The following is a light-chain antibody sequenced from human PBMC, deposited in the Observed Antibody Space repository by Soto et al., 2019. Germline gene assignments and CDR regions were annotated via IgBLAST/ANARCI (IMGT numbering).Light chain of an antibody. J-gene: IGKJ1*01. CDR2: GAS. Sequence: EIVLTQSPATLSLSPGERATLSCRASQSVSSYLAWYQQKPGQAPRLLIYGASSRATGIPDRFSGSGSGTDFILTISRLEPEDFAVYYCQQYGSSSWTFGQGTKV. V-gene: IGKV3-20*01. CDR1: QSVSSY. CDR3: QQYGSSSWT.